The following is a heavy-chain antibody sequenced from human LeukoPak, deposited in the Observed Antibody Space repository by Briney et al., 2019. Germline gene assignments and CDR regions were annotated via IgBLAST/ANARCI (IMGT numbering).Heavy chain of an antibody. D-gene: IGHD1-26*01. CDR3: ARGRGAPASSWFDP. CDR2: IYYSGST. V-gene: IGHV4-39*07. J-gene: IGHJ5*02. CDR1: GGSISSSSYY. Sequence: SETLSLTCTVSGGSISSSSYYWGWIRQPPGKGLEWIGSIYYSGSTYYNPSLKSRVTISVDTSKNQFSLKLSSVTAADTAVYYCARGRGAPASSWFDPWGQGTLVTVSS.